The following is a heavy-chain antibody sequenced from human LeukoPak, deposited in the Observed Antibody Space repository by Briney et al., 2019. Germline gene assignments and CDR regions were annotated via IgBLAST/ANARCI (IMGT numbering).Heavy chain of an antibody. CDR2: IYYSGST. D-gene: IGHD5-24*01. J-gene: IGHJ4*02. V-gene: IGHV4-59*01. CDR3: ARRIDGYNLYYFDY. CDR1: GGSISSYY. Sequence: SETLSLTCTVSGGSISSYYWSWIRQPPGKGLEWIGYIYYSGSTNYNPSLKSRVTISVDTSKNQFSLKLSSVTAADTAVYYCARRIDGYNLYYFDYWGQGTLVTVSS.